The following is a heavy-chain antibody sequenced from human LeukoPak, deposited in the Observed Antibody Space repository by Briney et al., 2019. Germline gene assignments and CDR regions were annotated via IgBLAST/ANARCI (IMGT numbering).Heavy chain of an antibody. Sequence: GGSLRLSCAASGFTFSSYEMNWVRQAPGKGLEWVSYISSSGSTIYYADSVKGRFTISRDNAKNSLYLQMNSLRAEDTALYYCARLSAYYYGSFFYYYMDVWGKGTTVTVSS. D-gene: IGHD3-10*01. CDR2: ISSSGSTI. CDR3: ARLSAYYYGSFFYYYMDV. V-gene: IGHV3-48*03. J-gene: IGHJ6*03. CDR1: GFTFSSYE.